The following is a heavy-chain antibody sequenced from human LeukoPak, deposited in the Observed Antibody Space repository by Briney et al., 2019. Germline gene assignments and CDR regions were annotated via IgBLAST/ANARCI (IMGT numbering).Heavy chain of an antibody. Sequence: SETLSLTCAVYGGSFSGYYWSWIRQPPGKGLEWIGEINHSGSTNYNPSLKSRVTISVDTSKNQFSLKLSSVTAADTAVYYCARERVPDCSGGSCYSYYYYMDVWGKPTTVTVSS. D-gene: IGHD2-15*01. CDR2: INHSGST. J-gene: IGHJ6*03. V-gene: IGHV4-34*01. CDR1: GGSFSGYY. CDR3: ARERVPDCSGGSCYSYYYYMDV.